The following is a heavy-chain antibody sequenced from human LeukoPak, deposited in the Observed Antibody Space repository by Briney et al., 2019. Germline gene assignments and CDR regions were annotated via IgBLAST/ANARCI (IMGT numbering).Heavy chain of an antibody. CDR1: GGSISSYY. CDR2: IYYSGST. D-gene: IGHD3-22*01. V-gene: IGHV4-59*01. Sequence: PSETLSLTCTVSGGSISSYYWSWIRQPPGKGLEWIGYIYYSGSTNYNPSLKSRVTISVDTSKNQFSLKLSSVTAADTAVYYCARGTYDSSGCPWYFDLWGRGTLVTVSS. CDR3: ARGTYDSSGCPWYFDL. J-gene: IGHJ2*01.